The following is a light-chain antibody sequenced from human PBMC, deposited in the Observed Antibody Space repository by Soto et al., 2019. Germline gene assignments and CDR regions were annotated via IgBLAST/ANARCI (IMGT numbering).Light chain of an antibody. V-gene: IGLV2-14*01. CDR2: EVS. CDR1: SSDVGGYNY. J-gene: IGLJ1*01. CDR3: DSYTSSRAYV. Sequence: QSVLTQPASVSGSPGQSITISCTGTSSDVGGYNYVSWYQQQSGKAPKLIIHEVSNRPSGVSNRFSGSKPGNTASLTISGLQAENEAYYYCDSYTSSRAYVFGIGTKGTVL.